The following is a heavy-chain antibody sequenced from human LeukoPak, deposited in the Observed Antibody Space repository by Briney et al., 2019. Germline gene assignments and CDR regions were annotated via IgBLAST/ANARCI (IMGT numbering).Heavy chain of an antibody. J-gene: IGHJ6*03. V-gene: IGHV3-30*04. Sequence: GGSLRLSCAASGFTFSSYAMHWVRQAPGRRLGWVAVISYDGSNKYYADSVKGRFTISRDNSKNTLYLQMNSLRAEDTAVYYCARTDPCSGGSCYAGYYYYMDVWGKGTTVTVSS. CDR1: GFTFSSYA. CDR3: ARTDPCSGGSCYAGYYYYMDV. CDR2: ISYDGSNK. D-gene: IGHD2-15*01.